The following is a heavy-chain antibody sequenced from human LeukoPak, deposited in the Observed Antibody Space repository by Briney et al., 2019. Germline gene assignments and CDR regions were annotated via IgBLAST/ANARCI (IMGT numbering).Heavy chain of an antibody. J-gene: IGHJ4*02. CDR1: GFSFSSYW. CDR3: VSSYCSGGSCYSASGY. CDR2: MNSDWCST. D-gene: IGHD2-15*01. Sequence: VESLRVSCAAPGFSFSSYWMHWVRLAPGKRLGWVSRMNSDWCSTSYADSVKGRFTISTDNAKNTLYLQMNSLRAEDTAVYYCVSSYCSGGSCYSASGYWGQGTLVTVSS. V-gene: IGHV3-74*01.